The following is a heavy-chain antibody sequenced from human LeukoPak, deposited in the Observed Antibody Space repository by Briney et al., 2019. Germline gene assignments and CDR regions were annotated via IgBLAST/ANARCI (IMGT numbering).Heavy chain of an antibody. CDR1: GGSISSGGYY. J-gene: IGHJ6*02. D-gene: IGHD2-15*01. V-gene: IGHV4-31*03. CDR3: GRRYCSGGGCYSRSPYYYYCYGMDV. CDR2: IHYSGST. Sequence: SETLSLTCTVSGGSISSGGYYWSWNRQDPGKGLEGIGYIHYSGSTYYNPSLKSRITISVYTTKIQFSLKLSSVPAADPAVYYCGRRYCSGGGCYSRSPYYYYCYGMDVWGQGTTVTVSS.